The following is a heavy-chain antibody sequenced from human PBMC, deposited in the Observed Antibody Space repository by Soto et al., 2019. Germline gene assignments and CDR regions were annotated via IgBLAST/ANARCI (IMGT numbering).Heavy chain of an antibody. CDR2: IHYSGGT. J-gene: IGHJ4*02. CDR1: GGSITTYY. Sequence: QVQLQESGPGLVKPSETLSLTCTISGGSITTYYWSWIRQPPGRGLLLIGHIHYSGGTKYSPSLKSRVIMSKDTSKNQFSLNLSSLTAADTAVYYCASGVMYDSGRRFDFWGQGTLVTVSS. V-gene: IGHV4-59*01. D-gene: IGHD2-8*02. CDR3: ASGVMYDSGRRFDF.